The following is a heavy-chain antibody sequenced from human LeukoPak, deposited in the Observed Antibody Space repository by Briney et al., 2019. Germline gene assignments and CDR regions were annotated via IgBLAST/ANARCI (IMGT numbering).Heavy chain of an antibody. CDR1: GYTFTGYY. V-gene: IGHV1-2*02. Sequence: ASVKVSCKASGYTFTGYYMHWVRQAPAQGLEWMGWINLNSGDTDYAQKFQGRVTMTRDTSISTAYMELSRLTSDDTAVYYCARDQPALDYWGQGTLVTVSS. CDR2: INLNSGDT. CDR3: ARDQPALDY. J-gene: IGHJ4*02.